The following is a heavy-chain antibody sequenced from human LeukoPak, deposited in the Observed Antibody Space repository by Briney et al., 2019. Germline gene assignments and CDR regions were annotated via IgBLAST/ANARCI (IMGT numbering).Heavy chain of an antibody. CDR3: ARDRVHCTNGVCHYYYYYYGMDV. CDR2: INPNSGGT. CDR1: GYTFTGYY. V-gene: IGHV1-2*04. D-gene: IGHD2-8*01. J-gene: IGHJ6*02. Sequence: ASVKVSCKASGYTFTGYYMHWVRQAPGQGLEWMGWINPNSGGTNYAQKFQGWVTMTTDTSTSTAYMELRSLRSDDTAVYYCARDRVHCTNGVCHYYYYYYGMDVWGQGTTVTVSS.